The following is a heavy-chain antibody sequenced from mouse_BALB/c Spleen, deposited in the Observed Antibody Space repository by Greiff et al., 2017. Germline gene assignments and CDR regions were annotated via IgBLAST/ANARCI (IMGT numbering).Heavy chain of an antibody. V-gene: IGHV3-2*02. Sequence: EVKLMESGPGLVKPSQSLSLTCTVTGYSITSDYAWNWIRQFPGNKLEWMGYISYSGSTSYNPSLKSRISITRDTSKNQFFLQLNSVTTEDTATYYCARSGLGDYWGQGTSVTVSS. CDR1: GYSITSDYA. CDR2: ISYSGST. D-gene: IGHD3-3*01. J-gene: IGHJ4*01. CDR3: ARSGLGDY.